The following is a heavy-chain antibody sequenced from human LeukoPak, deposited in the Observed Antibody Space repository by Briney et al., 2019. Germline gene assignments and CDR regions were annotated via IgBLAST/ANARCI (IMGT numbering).Heavy chain of an antibody. CDR3: ANREGGAVAGNY. V-gene: IGHV3-23*01. Sequence: PGGSLRLSCAASGFTFSSYAMTWVRQAPGKGLEWVAVISGSGGDTYYADSVKGRFTISRDNSKNTLYLQMDSLRAEDTAVYYCANREGGAVAGNYWGQGTLVTVSS. CDR1: GFTFSSYA. J-gene: IGHJ4*02. D-gene: IGHD6-19*01. CDR2: ISGSGGDT.